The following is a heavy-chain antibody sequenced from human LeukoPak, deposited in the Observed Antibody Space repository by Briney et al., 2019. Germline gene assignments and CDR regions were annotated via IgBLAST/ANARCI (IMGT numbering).Heavy chain of an antibody. Sequence: GASVKGSCKASGYTFTGYYMHWVRQAPGQGLEWMGWINPNSGGTNYAQKFQGWVTMTRDTSISTAYMELSRLRSDDTAVYYCARTAVAAHFDCWGQGTLVTVSS. D-gene: IGHD6-19*01. V-gene: IGHV1-2*04. CDR3: ARTAVAAHFDC. J-gene: IGHJ4*02. CDR2: INPNSGGT. CDR1: GYTFTGYY.